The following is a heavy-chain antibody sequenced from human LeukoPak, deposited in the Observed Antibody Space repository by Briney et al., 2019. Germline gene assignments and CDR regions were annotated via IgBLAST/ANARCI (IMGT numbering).Heavy chain of an antibody. CDR2: IYYSGST. CDR3: ARDTTD. J-gene: IGHJ4*02. Sequence: SETLSLTCAVYDGSFSGYYWSWTRQPPGKGLEWIGYIYYSGSTNYNPSLKSRVTISVDTSKNQFSLKLSSVTAADTAVYYCARDTTDWGQGTLVTVSS. V-gene: IGHV4-59*01. D-gene: IGHD1-1*01. CDR1: DGSFSGYY.